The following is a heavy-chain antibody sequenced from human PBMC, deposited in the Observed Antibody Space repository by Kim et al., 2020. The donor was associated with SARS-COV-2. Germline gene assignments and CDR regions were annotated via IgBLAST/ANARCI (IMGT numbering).Heavy chain of an antibody. V-gene: IGHV3-23*01. CDR1: GFTFRSNA. Sequence: GGSLRLSCAASGFTFRSNAMNWVRQAPGKGLEWVSVIIPGSGGTYYADSVKGRFTISRDNSKNTLYLQMNSLRAEDTALYYCAKAPGVTVTTPIDYWGQGTLGTVSS. J-gene: IGHJ4*02. CDR2: IIPGSGGT. CDR3: AKAPGVTVTTPIDY. D-gene: IGHD4-4*01.